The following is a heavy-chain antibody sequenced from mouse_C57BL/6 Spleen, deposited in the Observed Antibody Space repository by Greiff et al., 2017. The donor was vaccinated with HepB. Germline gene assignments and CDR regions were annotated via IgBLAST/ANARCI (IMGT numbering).Heavy chain of an antibody. J-gene: IGHJ2*01. V-gene: IGHV5-6-3*01. CDR1: GFTFSSYG. CDR2: INSTGGST. Sequence: EVKLMESGGGLVQPGGSLKLSCAASGFTFSSYGMSWVRQTPDKRLELVATINSTGGSTYYPDSVKGRFTISRDNAKNTLYLQMSSLKSEDTAMYYCARMARTINWGQGTTLTVSS. CDR3: ARMARTIN.